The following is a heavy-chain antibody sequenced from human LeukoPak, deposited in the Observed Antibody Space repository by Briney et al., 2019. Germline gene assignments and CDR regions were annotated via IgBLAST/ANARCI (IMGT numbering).Heavy chain of an antibody. J-gene: IGHJ4*02. D-gene: IGHD2-21*01. V-gene: IGHV1-46*01. CDR1: GYTFTSYY. CDR3: ARDAIDTYFDY. CDR2: INPSGGST. Sequence: ASVKVSCKASGYTFTSYYMHWVRQAPGQGLEWMGIINPSGGSTSYAQKFQGRVTMTRDTSISTAYMELSRLRSDDTAVYYCARDAIDTYFDYWGQGTLVTVSS.